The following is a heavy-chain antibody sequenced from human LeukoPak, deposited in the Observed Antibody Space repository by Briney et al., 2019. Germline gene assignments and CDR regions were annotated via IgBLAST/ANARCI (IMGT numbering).Heavy chain of an antibody. CDR3: AKVGDNWDFDY. D-gene: IGHD1-1*01. CDR1: GFTFSSYA. V-gene: IGHV3-30*18. Sequence: GGSLRLSCAASGFTFSSYAMHWVRQAPGKGLEWVALISYDGSNKYYADSVKGRFTISRDNSKNTLFLQMNSLRAEDTAVYYCAKVGDNWDFDYWGQGTLVTVSS. CDR2: ISYDGSNK. J-gene: IGHJ4*02.